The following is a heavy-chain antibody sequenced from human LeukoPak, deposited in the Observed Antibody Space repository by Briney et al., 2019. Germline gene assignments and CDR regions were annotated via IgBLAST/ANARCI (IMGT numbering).Heavy chain of an antibody. J-gene: IGHJ5*02. CDR2: IIPIFGTA. CDR1: GGTFSSYA. D-gene: IGHD3-10*01. V-gene: IGHV1-69*13. Sequence: SVTVSCKASGGTFSSYAISWVRQAPGQGLEWMGGIIPIFGTANYAQKFQGRVTITADESTSTAYMELSSLRSEDTAVYYCARGKEHGSGSYYWFDPWGQGTLVTASS. CDR3: ARGKEHGSGSYYWFDP.